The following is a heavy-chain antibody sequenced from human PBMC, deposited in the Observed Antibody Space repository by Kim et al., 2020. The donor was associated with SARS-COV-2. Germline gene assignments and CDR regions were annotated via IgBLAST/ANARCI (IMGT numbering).Heavy chain of an antibody. D-gene: IGHD2-2*01. V-gene: IGHV4-39*01. J-gene: IGHJ4*02. Sequence: SETLSITCTVSGGSISSSSYYWGWIRQPPGKGLEWIGSIYYSGSTYYHPSLKSRVTISVDTSKNQFSLKLSSVTAADTAVYYCARHSRIVVVPAAILAWGQGTLVTVSS. CDR2: IYYSGST. CDR3: ARHSRIVVVPAAILA. CDR1: GGSISSSSYY.